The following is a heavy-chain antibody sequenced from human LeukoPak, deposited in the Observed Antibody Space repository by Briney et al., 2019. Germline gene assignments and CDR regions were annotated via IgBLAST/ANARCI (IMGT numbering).Heavy chain of an antibody. V-gene: IGHV2-70*04. CDR2: IDWDDDK. CDR3: ARSRRDYGDYDY. J-gene: IGHJ4*02. D-gene: IGHD4-17*01. Sequence: SGPALVKPTQTLTLTCTFSGFSLSTRGMRVSWIRQPPGKALEWLARIDWDDDKFYSTSLKTRLTISKDTSKNQVVLTMTNMDPVDTATYYCARSRRDYGDYDYWGQGTPVTVSS. CDR1: GFSLSTRGMR.